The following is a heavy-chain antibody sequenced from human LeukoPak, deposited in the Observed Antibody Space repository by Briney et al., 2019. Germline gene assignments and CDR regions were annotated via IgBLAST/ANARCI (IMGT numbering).Heavy chain of an antibody. D-gene: IGHD6-13*01. Sequence: PGGALRLSCAASGFTFSSYWMSWVRQAPGKGLEWVANIKQDGSETYYVDSVKGRFTISRDNAKNSLYLQMSGLRAEGTAVYYCARVDGSSSCPDYWGQGTLVTVSS. CDR3: ARVDGSSSCPDY. CDR1: GFTFSSYW. CDR2: IKQDGSET. J-gene: IGHJ4*02. V-gene: IGHV3-7*01.